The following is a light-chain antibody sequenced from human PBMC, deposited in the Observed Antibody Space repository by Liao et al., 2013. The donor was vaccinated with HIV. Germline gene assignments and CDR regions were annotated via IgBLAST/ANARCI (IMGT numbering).Light chain of an antibody. CDR3: QVWDSISDHRV. CDR2: QDN. Sequence: SYELTQPPSVSVSPGQTASITCSGDKLGDKYACWYQQKPGQSPVLVIYQDNNRPSGIPERFSGSNSGNTATLTISRVEAGDEADYYCQVWDSISDHRVFGGGTKLAVL. V-gene: IGLV3-1*01. CDR1: KLGDKY. J-gene: IGLJ3*02.